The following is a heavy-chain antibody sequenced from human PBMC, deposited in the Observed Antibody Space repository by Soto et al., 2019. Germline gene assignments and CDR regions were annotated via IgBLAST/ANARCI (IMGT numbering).Heavy chain of an antibody. CDR2: INPNSGVT. V-gene: IGHV1-2*04. CDR1: GDTFTDYY. J-gene: IGHJ6*03. CDR3: ARETGGATATLDYYYFYMDV. Sequence: QVQLVQSGAEVKKPGASVTVSCRSSGDTFTDYYMHWVRQAPGQGLEWMGWINPNSGVTKYAQKFQVWVTMTRYTSIRTVYMQLSRLRSDDTAVYYCARETGGATATLDYYYFYMDVWGTGTTVTVSS. D-gene: IGHD7-27*01.